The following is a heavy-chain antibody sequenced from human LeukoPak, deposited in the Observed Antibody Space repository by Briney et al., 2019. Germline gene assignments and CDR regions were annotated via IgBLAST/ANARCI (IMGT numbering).Heavy chain of an antibody. V-gene: IGHV3-7*01. CDR3: AKAGGESMYYFDY. D-gene: IGHD3-16*01. J-gene: IGHJ4*02. CDR2: IKQDGSDK. Sequence: GGSLRLSCAASGFTFNSYWMSWVRQAPGKGLEWVANIKQDGSDKYYVDSVKGRFTISRDNAKNSLYLQMNSLRAEDTAVYYCAKAGGESMYYFDYWGQGTLVTVSS. CDR1: GFTFNSYW.